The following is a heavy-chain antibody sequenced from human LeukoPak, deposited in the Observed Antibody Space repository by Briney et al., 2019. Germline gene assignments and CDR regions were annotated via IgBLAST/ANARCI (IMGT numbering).Heavy chain of an antibody. Sequence: GGSLRLSCAASGFTFSSYAMSWVRQAPGKGLEWVSAISGSGGSTYYADSVKGRFTISRDNSKSTLYLQMNSLRAEDTAVYYCAKLSLYGYSSGWYGDYWGQGTLVTVSS. V-gene: IGHV3-23*01. CDR2: ISGSGGST. CDR1: GFTFSSYA. CDR3: AKLSLYGYSSGWYGDY. J-gene: IGHJ4*02. D-gene: IGHD6-19*01.